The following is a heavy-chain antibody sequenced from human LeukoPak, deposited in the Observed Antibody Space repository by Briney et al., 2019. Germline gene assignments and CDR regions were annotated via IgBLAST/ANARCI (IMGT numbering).Heavy chain of an antibody. CDR1: VYTFTNYG. V-gene: IGHV1-2*02. J-gene: IGHJ4*02. Sequence: ASVKVSCKASVYTFTNYGINWVRQAPGQGLGWLGWISPNTGGTHYAQNFQDRVTMTRDTSISTAYMDLSRLRSDDTAVYYCARDRGYSGYDVWGQGTLVTVSS. CDR3: ARDRGYSGYDV. CDR2: ISPNTGGT. D-gene: IGHD5-12*01.